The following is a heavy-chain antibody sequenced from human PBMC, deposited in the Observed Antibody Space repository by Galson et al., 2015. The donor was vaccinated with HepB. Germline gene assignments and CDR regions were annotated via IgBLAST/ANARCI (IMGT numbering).Heavy chain of an antibody. CDR1: GYTFTGYY. D-gene: IGHD2-2*01. CDR2: INPNSGGT. J-gene: IGHJ6*02. Sequence: SVKVSCKASGYTFTGYYMHWVRQAPGQGLEWMGWINPNSGGTNYAQKFQGWVTMTRDTSISTVYMELSRLRSDDTAVYYCARAPRPPGNYGMDVWGQGTTVTVSS. CDR3: ARAPRPPGNYGMDV. V-gene: IGHV1-2*04.